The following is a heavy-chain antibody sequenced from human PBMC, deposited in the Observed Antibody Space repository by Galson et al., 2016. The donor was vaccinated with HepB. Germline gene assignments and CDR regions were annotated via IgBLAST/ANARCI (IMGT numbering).Heavy chain of an antibody. CDR3: AKDSLLLRFGELSLDY. V-gene: IGHV3-30*18. CDR2: ISYDGSNK. CDR1: GFTFSNNG. D-gene: IGHD3-10*01. J-gene: IGHJ4*02. Sequence: SLRLSCAASGFTFSNNGMHWVRQAPGKGLEWVAVISYDGSNKYYTDSVKGRFTNSRDNSKNTLYLQMNSLRAEDTAVYYCAKDSLLLRFGELSLDYWGQGTLVTVSS.